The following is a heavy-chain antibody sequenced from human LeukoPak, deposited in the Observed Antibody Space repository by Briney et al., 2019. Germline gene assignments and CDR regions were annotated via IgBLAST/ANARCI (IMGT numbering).Heavy chain of an antibody. D-gene: IGHD2-2*01. Sequence: QSGGSLRLSCAASGFTFDDYGMSWVRHAPGKGLEWVSGINWNGGSTGYADSVKGRFTISRDNAKNSLYLQMHSLRAHDTALYYCARERAGRICIRPSCYASDLDYWGQGTLVTVSS. CDR3: ARERAGRICIRPSCYASDLDY. V-gene: IGHV3-20*04. CDR2: INWNGGST. J-gene: IGHJ4*02. CDR1: GFTFDDYG.